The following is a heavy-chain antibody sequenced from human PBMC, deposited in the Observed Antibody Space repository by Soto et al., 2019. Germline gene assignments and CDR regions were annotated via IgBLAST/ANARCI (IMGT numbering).Heavy chain of an antibody. CDR3: ARVGYCSSTSCSKLAYFDY. CDR2: INPNSGGT. V-gene: IGHV1-2*02. J-gene: IGHJ4*02. CDR1: GYTFTGYY. D-gene: IGHD2-2*01. Sequence: QVQLVQSGAEVKKPGASVKVSCKASGYTFTGYYMHWVRQAPGQGLEWMGWINPNSGGTNYEQKFQGRVTMTRDTSISTAYMELSRLRSDDTAVYYCARVGYCSSTSCSKLAYFDYWGQGTLVTVSS.